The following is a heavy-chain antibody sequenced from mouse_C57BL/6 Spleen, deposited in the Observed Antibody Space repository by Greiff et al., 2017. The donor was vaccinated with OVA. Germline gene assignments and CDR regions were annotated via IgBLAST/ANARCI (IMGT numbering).Heavy chain of an antibody. Sequence: QVQLQQPGAELVRPGSSVKLSCKASGYTFTSYWMHWVKQRPIQGLEWIGNIDPSDSETHYNQKFKDKATLTVDKSSSTAYMQLSSLTSEDSAVYYGARLGEGLPFAYWGQGTLVTVSA. V-gene: IGHV1-52*01. J-gene: IGHJ3*01. CDR1: GYTFTSYW. CDR3: ARLGEGLPFAY. D-gene: IGHD2-4*01. CDR2: IDPSDSET.